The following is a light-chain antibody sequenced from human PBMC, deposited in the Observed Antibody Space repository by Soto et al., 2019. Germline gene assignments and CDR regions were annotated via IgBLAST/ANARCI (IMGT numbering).Light chain of an antibody. CDR2: GAS. V-gene: IGKV3-15*01. CDR1: QSVSSN. Sequence: EIVMTQSPATLSVSPGERATLSCRASQSVSSNLAWYQQKPGQAPRLLIYGASTRATGIPARFSGSGSGTEFTLTISSLQSEDFAVYHCQQYNNWPKTSGQGTKVDIK. J-gene: IGKJ1*01. CDR3: QQYNNWPKT.